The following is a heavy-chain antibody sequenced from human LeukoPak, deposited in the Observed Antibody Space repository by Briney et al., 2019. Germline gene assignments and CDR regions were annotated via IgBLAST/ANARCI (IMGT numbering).Heavy chain of an antibody. CDR1: GFTFSDYV. CDR3: ASTWSSGAFDI. CDR2: ITPNETLT. D-gene: IGHD3-22*01. Sequence: GGSLRLSCAASGFTFSDYVMHWVRQAPGKGLEYVSAITPNETLTYYRDSVKGRFTISRDNSQNTLYLQMGSLRPDDTAAYFCASTWSSGAFDIWGQGTMVTVSS. J-gene: IGHJ3*02. V-gene: IGHV3-64*02.